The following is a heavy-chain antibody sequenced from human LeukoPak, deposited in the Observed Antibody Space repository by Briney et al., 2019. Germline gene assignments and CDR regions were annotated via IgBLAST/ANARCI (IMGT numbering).Heavy chain of an antibody. D-gene: IGHD2-2*01. Sequence: GGSLRLSCAASGFTFDDYGMSWVRQAPGKGLEWVSGINWNGGSTAYADSVKGRFTISRDNAKNSLYLQMNSLRPEDTAVYYCAKGVYYCSSRSCPQYYYYMDVWGKGTTVTVSS. CDR2: INWNGGST. CDR1: GFTFDDYG. CDR3: AKGVYYCSSRSCPQYYYYMDV. J-gene: IGHJ6*03. V-gene: IGHV3-20*04.